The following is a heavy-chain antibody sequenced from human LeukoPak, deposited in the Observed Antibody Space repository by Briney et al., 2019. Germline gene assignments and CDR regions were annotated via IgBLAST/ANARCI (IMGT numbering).Heavy chain of an antibody. D-gene: IGHD3-16*01. J-gene: IGHJ6*02. CDR2: IIPIFGIA. CDR3: ASLLTTGNWFYYYGMDV. CDR1: GALSGYG. Sequence: GALSGYGVNWVRRPIGKGIEWMGRIIPIFGIANYAQKFQGRVTITADKSTSTAYMELSSLRSEDTAVYYCASLLTTGNWFYYYGMDVWGQGTTVTVSS. V-gene: IGHV1-69*04.